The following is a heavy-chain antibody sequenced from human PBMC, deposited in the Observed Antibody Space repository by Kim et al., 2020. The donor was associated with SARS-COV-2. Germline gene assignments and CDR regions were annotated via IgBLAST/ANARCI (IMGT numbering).Heavy chain of an antibody. D-gene: IGHD6-19*01. J-gene: IGHJ4*02. Sequence: ASVKVSCKASGYTFTSYAMHWVRQAPGQGLEWMGWINAGNGNTKYSQKFQGRVTITRDTSASTAYMELSSLRSEDTAVYYCARVGHSSGWYGVDYWGQGTLVTVSS. CDR2: INAGNGNT. CDR1: GYTFTSYA. V-gene: IGHV1-3*01. CDR3: ARVGHSSGWYGVDY.